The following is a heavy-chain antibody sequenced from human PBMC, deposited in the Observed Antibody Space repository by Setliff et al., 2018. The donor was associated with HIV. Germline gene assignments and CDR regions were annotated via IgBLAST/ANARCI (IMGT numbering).Heavy chain of an antibody. V-gene: IGHV1-24*01. CDR1: GYTLTELS. Sequence: ASVKVSCKVSGYTLTELSMHWVRQASGKGFEWMGRFDPEDGDTLYAHKFQGRVTMTEDTSTDTAYMEMSGLRSEDTAVYYCAIDGAGGWLRPMPDYWGQGTLVTVSS. D-gene: IGHD5-12*01. CDR3: AIDGAGGWLRPMPDY. J-gene: IGHJ4*02. CDR2: FDPEDGDT.